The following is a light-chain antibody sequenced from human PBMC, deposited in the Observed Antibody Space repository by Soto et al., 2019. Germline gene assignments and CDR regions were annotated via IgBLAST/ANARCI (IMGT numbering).Light chain of an antibody. CDR1: QSISSN. J-gene: IGKJ3*01. Sequence: ERVMTQSPATLSVSPGERATLSCRASQSISSNLAWYQQKPGQAPRLLIYGASTRATGIPARFSVSGSGTEFTLTISSLQSEDFAVYYCQQYNNWPFTFGPGNKVDIK. CDR3: QQYNNWPFT. V-gene: IGKV3-15*01. CDR2: GAS.